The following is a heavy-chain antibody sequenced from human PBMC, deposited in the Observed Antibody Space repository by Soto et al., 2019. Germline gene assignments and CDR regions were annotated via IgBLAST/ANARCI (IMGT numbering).Heavy chain of an antibody. Sequence: QVQLVESGGGVVQPGRSLRLSSAASGFTFSSYGMHWVRPAPGKGLEWVAVISYDGSNKYYADSVKGRFTISRDNSKNTLYLQMNSLRAEDTAVYYCAKGGEQQLVQYYWGQGTLVTVSS. CDR1: GFTFSSYG. J-gene: IGHJ4*02. CDR2: ISYDGSNK. V-gene: IGHV3-30*18. CDR3: AKGGEQQLVQYY. D-gene: IGHD6-13*01.